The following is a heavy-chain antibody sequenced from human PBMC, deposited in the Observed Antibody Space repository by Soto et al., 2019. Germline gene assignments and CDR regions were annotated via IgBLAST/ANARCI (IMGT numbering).Heavy chain of an antibody. CDR2: INYSGTT. CDR3: ARDHKWDGMDV. V-gene: IGHV4-31*03. Sequence: SETLSLTCSVSGGSFSSYRFIWSWVRQFPGKGLEWIGYINYSGTTYYNPSLRSRTTMSVDTSKNQFSLNLSSVTAADTAVYYCARDHKWDGMDVWGQGTTVTVSS. J-gene: IGHJ6*02. D-gene: IGHD1-26*01. CDR1: GGSFSSYRFI.